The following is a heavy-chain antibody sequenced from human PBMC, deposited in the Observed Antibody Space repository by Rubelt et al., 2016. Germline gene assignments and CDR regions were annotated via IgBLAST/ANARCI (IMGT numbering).Heavy chain of an antibody. D-gene: IGHD6-13*01. J-gene: IGHJ6*02. CDR1: GYTFTSYG. CDR3: AREYGSTWYDGMDV. CDR2: INAGNGNT. V-gene: IGHV1-3*01. Sequence: QVQLVQSGAEVKKPGASVKVSCKASGYTFTSYGMHWVRQAPGQRLEWMGWINAGNGNTKSSPKVQGRVTITRDTSARTAYMGLSRLRAEDTAVYYCAREYGSTWYDGMDVWGQGTTVTVFS.